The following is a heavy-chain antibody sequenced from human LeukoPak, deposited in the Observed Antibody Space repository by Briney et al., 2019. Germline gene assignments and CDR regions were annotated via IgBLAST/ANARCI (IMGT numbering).Heavy chain of an antibody. D-gene: IGHD3-22*01. V-gene: IGHV3-23*01. CDR2: ISGSGGST. CDR3: AKESSSGYFN. CDR1: GFTFSSYV. J-gene: IGHJ4*02. Sequence: GGSLRLSCAASGFTFSSYVMNWVCQAPGKGLEWVSTISGSGGSTYYADSVKGRFTISRDNSKNTLYLEMNSLRAEDTAIYYCAKESSSGYFNWGQGTLVSVSS.